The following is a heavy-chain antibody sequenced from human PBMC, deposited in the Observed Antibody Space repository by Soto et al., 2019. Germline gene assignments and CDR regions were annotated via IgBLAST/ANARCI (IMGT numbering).Heavy chain of an antibody. CDR1: GYLFTAYS. CDR2: VNPSGGST. CDR3: AREENCSGGTCYSEYFHR. D-gene: IGHD2-15*01. Sequence: ASVKVSCKASGYLFTAYSMHWVRLAPGQGXEWMGVVNPSGGSTKYAQNFQDRVTMTRDTSTTTIYMELSSLRSDDTAIYYCAREENCSGGTCYSEYFHRWGQGTLVTVSS. V-gene: IGHV1-46*01. J-gene: IGHJ1*01.